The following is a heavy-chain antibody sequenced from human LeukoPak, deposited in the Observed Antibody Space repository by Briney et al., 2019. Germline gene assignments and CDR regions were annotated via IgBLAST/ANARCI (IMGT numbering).Heavy chain of an antibody. CDR1: GFTFSSYG. CDR2: IRYDGSNK. V-gene: IGHV3-30*02. CDR3: VAGTAFDI. J-gene: IGHJ3*02. D-gene: IGHD6-19*01. Sequence: GGSLRLSCAASGFTFSSYGMHWVRQAPGKGLGWVAFIRYDGSNKYYADSVKGRFTISRDNSKTTLYLQMNSLRAEDTAVYYTVAGTAFDIWGQGTMVTVSS.